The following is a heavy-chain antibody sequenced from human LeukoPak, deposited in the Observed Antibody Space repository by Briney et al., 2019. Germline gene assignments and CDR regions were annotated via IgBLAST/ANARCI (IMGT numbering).Heavy chain of an antibody. D-gene: IGHD6-13*01. V-gene: IGHV1-46*01. CDR1: GYTFTSYY. CDR3: ARGLSSSRYYFRY. CDR2: INPSGGST. J-gene: IGHJ4*02. Sequence: ASVKVSCKASGYTFTSYYVQWVRQAPGQGFEWMGTINPSGGSTSYAQKFQGRVTMTRDTSTSTLYMELSSLRSEDTAIYYCARGLSSSRYYFRYWGQGTLVTVSS.